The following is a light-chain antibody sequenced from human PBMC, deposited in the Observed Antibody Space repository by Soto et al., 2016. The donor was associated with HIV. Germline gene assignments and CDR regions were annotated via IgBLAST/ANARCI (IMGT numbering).Light chain of an antibody. J-gene: IGLJ1*01. CDR2: GKN. V-gene: IGLV3-19*01. CDR3: NSRXNSDNRIXV. CDR1: SLRKYY. Sequence: SSELTQDPAVSVALGQTVRITCQGDSLRKYYASWYQQKPGQAPVLVIYGKNNRPSGIPDRFSGSNSVNTASLTITGARAEDEADYYCNSRXNSDNRIXVFGTGTRVTVL.